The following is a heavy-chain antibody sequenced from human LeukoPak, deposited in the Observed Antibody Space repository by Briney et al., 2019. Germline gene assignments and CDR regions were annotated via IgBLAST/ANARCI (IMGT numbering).Heavy chain of an antibody. CDR1: GFAFSSYE. Sequence: PGGSLRLSCATSGFAFSSYEMNWVRQAPGKGPEWVSYISSSGNTIYNTDSVKGRFTISRDNAKNSLYLQMNSLRAEDTAVYYCAKYMYDSFDYWGQGTLVTVSS. V-gene: IGHV3-48*03. CDR2: ISSSGNTI. J-gene: IGHJ4*02. D-gene: IGHD3-22*01. CDR3: AKYMYDSFDY.